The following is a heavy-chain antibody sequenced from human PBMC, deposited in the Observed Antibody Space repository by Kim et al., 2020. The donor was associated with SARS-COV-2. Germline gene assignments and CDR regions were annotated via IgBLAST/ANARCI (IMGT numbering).Heavy chain of an antibody. CDR1: GYTFTSYD. V-gene: IGHV1-8*01. CDR3: ARGDIGPYVWGSYRYPGDY. Sequence: ASVKVSCKASGYTFTSYDINWVRQATGQGLEWMGWMNPNSGNTGYAQKFQGRVTMTRNTSISTAYMELSSLRSEDTAVYYCARGDIGPYVWGSYRYPGDYWGQGTLVTVSS. J-gene: IGHJ4*02. D-gene: IGHD3-16*02. CDR2: MNPNSGNT.